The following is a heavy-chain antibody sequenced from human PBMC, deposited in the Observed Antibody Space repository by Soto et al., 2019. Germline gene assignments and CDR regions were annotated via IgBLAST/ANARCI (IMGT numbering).Heavy chain of an antibody. J-gene: IGHJ4*02. CDR3: AKDFHYYGSGSYYSGSFDY. V-gene: IGHV3-64*01. Sequence: GGSLRLSCAASGFTLSGYAMDWVRQAPGKGLEYVSGISSNGVGTYYANSVQGRFTISRDNSKNTVYLQMNSLRVEDTAVYYCAKDFHYYGSGSYYSGSFDYWGQGTLVTVSS. CDR1: GFTLSGYA. CDR2: ISSNGVGT. D-gene: IGHD3-10*01.